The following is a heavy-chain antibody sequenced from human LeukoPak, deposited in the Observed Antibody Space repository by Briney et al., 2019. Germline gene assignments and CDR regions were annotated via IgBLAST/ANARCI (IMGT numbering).Heavy chain of an antibody. Sequence: PLETLSLTCTVSGGSISSYYWSWLRQPAGKGLEWIGRIYTSGSTNYNPSLKSRVTMSVDTSKNQFSLKLSSATAADTAVYYCARVLITFGGVIVINAFDIWGQGTMVTVSS. CDR3: ARVLITFGGVIVINAFDI. D-gene: IGHD3-16*02. CDR2: IYTSGST. J-gene: IGHJ3*02. V-gene: IGHV4-4*07. CDR1: GGSISSYY.